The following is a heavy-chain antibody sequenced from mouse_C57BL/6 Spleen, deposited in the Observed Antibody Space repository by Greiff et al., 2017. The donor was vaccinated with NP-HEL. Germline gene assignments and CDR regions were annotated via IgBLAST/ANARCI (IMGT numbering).Heavy chain of an antibody. CDR2: IDPSDSET. CDR3: ANSYYYGSSYENYAMDY. D-gene: IGHD1-1*01. CDR1: GYTFTSYW. Sequence: QVHVKQPGAELVRPGSSVKLSCKASGYTFTSYWMHWVKQRPIQGLEWIGNIDPSDSETHYNQKFKDKATLTVDKSSSTAYMQLSSLTSEDSAVYYCANSYYYGSSYENYAMDYWGQGTSVTVSS. J-gene: IGHJ4*01. V-gene: IGHV1-52*01.